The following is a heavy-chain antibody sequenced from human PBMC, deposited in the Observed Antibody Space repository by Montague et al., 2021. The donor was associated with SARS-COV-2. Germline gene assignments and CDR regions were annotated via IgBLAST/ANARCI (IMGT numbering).Heavy chain of an antibody. J-gene: IGHJ4*02. CDR3: ARAQNTCFIANCVNYFDF. V-gene: IGHV4-59*01. Sequence: SETLSLTCTVPGGSISSYYWSWIRQPPGKGLEWIGYIYYTGSTKYNPSLKSRVTTSLDRPTNRFSLRLNSVTAADTAMYYCARAQNTCFIANCVNYFDFWGLGAQVTVSS. CDR2: IYYTGST. CDR1: GGSISSYY. D-gene: IGHD1-1*01.